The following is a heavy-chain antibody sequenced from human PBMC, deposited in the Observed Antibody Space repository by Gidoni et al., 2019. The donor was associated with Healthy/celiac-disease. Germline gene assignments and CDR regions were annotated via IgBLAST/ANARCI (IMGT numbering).Heavy chain of an antibody. Sequence: EVQLLESGGGFVQPGGSLRLSCEASGFTFSRYTMSWVRQAPGKGLEGVSAISGSGGSTYYADSVKGRFTISRDNSKNTLYLQMNSLRAEDTAVYYCAKDLVVVVAATQVGYFDYWGQGTLVTVSS. V-gene: IGHV3-23*01. D-gene: IGHD2-15*01. CDR3: AKDLVVVVAATQVGYFDY. CDR1: GFTFSRYT. CDR2: ISGSGGST. J-gene: IGHJ4*02.